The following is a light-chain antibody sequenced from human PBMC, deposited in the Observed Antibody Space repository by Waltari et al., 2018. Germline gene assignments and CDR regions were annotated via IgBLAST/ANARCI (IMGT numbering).Light chain of an antibody. CDR3: AAWDDSPSGHVV. CDR1: SSNIGSHY. CDR2: TDA. J-gene: IGLJ2*01. Sequence: SVLTQPPSASGAPGQRVTISCSGSSSNIGSHYVYWYQQLPGTAPKLLTYTDAARAAGCPDRVSASKAGTSASLAISGLRSEDEADYYCAAWDDSPSGHVVFGGGTKLTVL. V-gene: IGLV1-47*02.